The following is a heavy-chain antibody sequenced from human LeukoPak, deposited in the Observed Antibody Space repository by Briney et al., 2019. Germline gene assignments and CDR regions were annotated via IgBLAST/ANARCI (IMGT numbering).Heavy chain of an antibody. CDR3: ATMTTVVTPLVY. D-gene: IGHD4-23*01. Sequence: SVKVSCKASGGTFSSYAISWVRQAPGQGLEWMGRIIPILGIANYAQKFQGRVTITADKSTSTAYMELSSLGSEDTAVYYCATMTTVVTPLVYWGQGTLVTVSS. V-gene: IGHV1-69*04. CDR1: GGTFSSYA. CDR2: IIPILGIA. J-gene: IGHJ4*02.